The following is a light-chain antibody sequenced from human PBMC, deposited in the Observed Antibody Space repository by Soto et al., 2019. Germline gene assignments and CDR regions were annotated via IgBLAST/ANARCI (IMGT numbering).Light chain of an antibody. CDR1: QSVSSY. Sequence: EIVLTQSPATLSLSPGERATLSCRASQSVSSYLVWYQQKPGKAPRLLIYDASNRATGIPARFSGSGSGTDFTLTISSLEPDDFAVYYCQQRSDWPSTFGGGTKVQIK. V-gene: IGKV3-11*01. CDR2: DAS. J-gene: IGKJ4*01. CDR3: QQRSDWPST.